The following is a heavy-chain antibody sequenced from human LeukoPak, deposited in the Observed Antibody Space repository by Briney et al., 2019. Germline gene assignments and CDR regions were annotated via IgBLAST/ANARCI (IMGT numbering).Heavy chain of an antibody. J-gene: IGHJ4*02. V-gene: IGHV4-34*01. CDR2: MNHSGST. Sequence: PSETLSLTCAVYGGSFSVYYGSWIRQPPGKGLEWIGEMNHSGSTNYNTSLKSQDTISVATSKNQFSLKLSAVTAADTAVYYCATAGAWYFHSWGQGTLSPSPQ. D-gene: IGHD4/OR15-4a*01. CDR1: GGSFSVYY. CDR3: ATAGAWYFHS.